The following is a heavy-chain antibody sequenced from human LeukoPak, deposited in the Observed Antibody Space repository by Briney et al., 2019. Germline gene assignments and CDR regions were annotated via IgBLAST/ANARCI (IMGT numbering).Heavy chain of an antibody. Sequence: SETLSLTCAVYGGSFSGYYWSWIRQPPGKGLEWIGEINHSGSTNYNPSLKSRVTISVDTSKNQFSLKLSSVTAADTAVYYCARVGADGSGFLFDYWGQGTLVTVSS. V-gene: IGHV4-34*01. D-gene: IGHD3-10*01. CDR1: GGSFSGYY. J-gene: IGHJ4*02. CDR3: ARVGADGSGFLFDY. CDR2: INHSGST.